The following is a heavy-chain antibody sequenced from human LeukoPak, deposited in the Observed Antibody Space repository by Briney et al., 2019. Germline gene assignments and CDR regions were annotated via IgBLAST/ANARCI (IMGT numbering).Heavy chain of an antibody. D-gene: IGHD1/OR15-1a*01. CDR2: IRTDGTIT. Sequence: GGSLRLSCAASGFTFSSYWMHWVRQAPGKGLVWVSRIRTDGTITTYADTVKGRFSISRDNAKNTLYLQVNSLRVEDTAVYYCAREGTGSYMDVWGKGTTVTVSS. CDR3: AREGTGSYMDV. V-gene: IGHV3-74*01. J-gene: IGHJ6*03. CDR1: GFTFSSYW.